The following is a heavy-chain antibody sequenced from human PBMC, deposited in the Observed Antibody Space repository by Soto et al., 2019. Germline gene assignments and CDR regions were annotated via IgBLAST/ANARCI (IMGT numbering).Heavy chain of an antibody. CDR1: GASMTSSHW. CDR3: ARRTAGSGWYPMFDT. CDR2: IYHTGSA. V-gene: IGHV4-4*02. J-gene: IGHJ5*02. Sequence: QVQLQESGPGLVKPSGTLSLTCAVSGASMTSSHWWSWVRQPPGKGLEWIGEIYHTGSANYKPSLDSRVTISVDKPKNRFSLSLTSVTAADTATYYCARRTAGSGWYPMFDTWGQGALVTVSS. D-gene: IGHD6-19*01.